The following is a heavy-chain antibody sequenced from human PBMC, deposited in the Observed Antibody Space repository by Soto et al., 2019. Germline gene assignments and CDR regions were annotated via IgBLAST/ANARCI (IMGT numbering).Heavy chain of an antibody. CDR3: ATGYCSGGNCHFDT. Sequence: GGSLRLSCAASGFSFTIYSMNWVRQAPGKGLEWVSCISSSSTYIYYADSLKGRFSISRDNAKNSLYLQLNSLRAEDTAIYYCATGYCSGGNCHFDTWGQGTLVTVSS. CDR1: GFSFTIYS. J-gene: IGHJ4*02. D-gene: IGHD2-15*01. V-gene: IGHV3-21*01. CDR2: ISSSSTYI.